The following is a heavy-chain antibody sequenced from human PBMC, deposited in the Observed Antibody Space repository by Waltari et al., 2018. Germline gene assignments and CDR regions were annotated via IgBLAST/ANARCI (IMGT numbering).Heavy chain of an antibody. D-gene: IGHD3-3*01. V-gene: IGHV1-8*03. CDR1: GYTFTSYD. CDR2: MNPSSGNQ. J-gene: IGHJ4*02. Sequence: QVQLVQSGAEVKKPGASVKVSCKASGYTFTSYDINWVRQATGQGLEWMGWMNPSSGNQGYEKKFQGRVTITRNTSISTAYMELSSLRSEDTAVYYCARRHINYDFWSGYDYYFDYWGQGTLVTVSS. CDR3: ARRHINYDFWSGYDYYFDY.